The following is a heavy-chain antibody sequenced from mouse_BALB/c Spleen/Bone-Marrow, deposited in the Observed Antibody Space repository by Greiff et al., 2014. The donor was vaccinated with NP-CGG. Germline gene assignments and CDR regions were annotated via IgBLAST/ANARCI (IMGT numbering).Heavy chain of an antibody. V-gene: IGHV5-17*02. J-gene: IGHJ2*01. Sequence: EVQLVESGGGLVQSGGSRKLSCAASGFTFSSFGMHWVRQAPEKGLEWVAYINSGSSTIYYADTVKGRFTISRDNPKNTLFLQMTSLRYEDTAMYYCTRGGNWDDFDYWGQGTTLAVSS. CDR2: INSGSSTI. CDR1: GFTFSSFG. CDR3: TRGGNWDDFDY. D-gene: IGHD4-1*01.